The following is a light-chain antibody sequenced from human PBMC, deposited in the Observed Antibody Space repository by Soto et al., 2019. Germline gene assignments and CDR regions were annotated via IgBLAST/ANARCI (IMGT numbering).Light chain of an antibody. J-gene: IGKJ4*01. CDR1: QSVSAY. CDR2: DVS. CDR3: LSRFDWPT. V-gene: IGKV3-11*01. Sequence: EVVLTQSPDALSLSPGERATVSFRASQSVSAYLAWYQQRPGQAPRLLIYDVSNRAPGIPDRFSGGGSGTDFTLGISSLQPEDSATYYCLSRFDWPTFGGGATLEIK.